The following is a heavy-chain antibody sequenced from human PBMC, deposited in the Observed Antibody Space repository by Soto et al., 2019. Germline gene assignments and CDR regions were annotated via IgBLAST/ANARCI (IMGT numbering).Heavy chain of an antibody. Sequence: QLQLQESGPGLVKPSETLSLTCTVSGDSISSGGFYWGWIRQPPGKWLEWIGSIYYSGSTYYNPSLKSRVTISVDTSKNQLSLKLNSVTAADTAVYYCVRPGRYCSGGGCDGWYFDLWGRGTLVTVSS. J-gene: IGHJ2*01. CDR1: GDSISSGGFY. V-gene: IGHV4-39*01. D-gene: IGHD2-15*01. CDR2: IYYSGST. CDR3: VRPGRYCSGGGCDGWYFDL.